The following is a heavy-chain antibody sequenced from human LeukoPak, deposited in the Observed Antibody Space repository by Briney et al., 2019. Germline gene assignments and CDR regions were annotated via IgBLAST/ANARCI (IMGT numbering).Heavy chain of an antibody. J-gene: IGHJ4*02. CDR2: IGTAGDT. D-gene: IGHD6-19*01. Sequence: GGSLRLSCAASGFTFSSYDMHWVRQATGKGLEWVSAIGTAGDTYYPGSVKGRFTISRENAKNSLYLQMNSLRAGDTAVYYCARGGSIAVAGSQAYTFDYWGQGTLVTVSS. CDR3: ARGGSIAVAGSQAYTFDY. CDR1: GFTFSSYD. V-gene: IGHV3-13*01.